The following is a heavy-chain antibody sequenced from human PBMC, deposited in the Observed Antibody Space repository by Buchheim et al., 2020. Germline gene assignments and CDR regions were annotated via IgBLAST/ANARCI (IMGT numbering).Heavy chain of an antibody. CDR3: AKEYTMYSSGWYFDL. Sequence: QVQLVESGGGVVQPGRSLRLSCAASGFTFSTYGMSWVRQAPGKGLEWVAIISYDGGLKFCADCVKGRFTISRANAINTLYLQMDSLRVEDMAVYYCAKEYTMYSSGWYFDLWGQGTL. J-gene: IGHJ4*02. V-gene: IGHV3-30*18. D-gene: IGHD6-19*01. CDR1: GFTFSTYG. CDR2: ISYDGGLK.